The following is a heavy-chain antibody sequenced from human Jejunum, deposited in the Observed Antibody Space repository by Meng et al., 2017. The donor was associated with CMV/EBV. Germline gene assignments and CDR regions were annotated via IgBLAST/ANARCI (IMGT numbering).Heavy chain of an antibody. CDR2: ISWDGGSK. V-gene: IGHV3-43*01. Sequence: AFGLTFDDYTMHWVRQVPGKGLEWVSFISWDGGSKYYADSVKGRFTISRDNAKNSLYLQMNSLRIEDTGLYYCVKDIRNDRRAFDLWGQGTMVTVSS. CDR1: GLTFDDYT. CDR3: VKDIRNDRRAFDL. J-gene: IGHJ3*01.